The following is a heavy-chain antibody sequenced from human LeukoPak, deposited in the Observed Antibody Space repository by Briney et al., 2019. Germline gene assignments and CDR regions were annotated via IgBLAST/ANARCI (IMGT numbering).Heavy chain of an antibody. CDR1: GFTFSSYW. J-gene: IGHJ6*02. V-gene: IGHV3-74*01. CDR2: ITSDGNST. Sequence: GGSLRLSCAASGFTFSSYWMHWVRQAPGKGLVWVSRITSDGNSTNYADSVKGRFTISRDNAKNTVYLQMNSLRAEDTAVCYCARDHFFTMDVWGQGITVTVSS. CDR3: ARDHFFTMDV.